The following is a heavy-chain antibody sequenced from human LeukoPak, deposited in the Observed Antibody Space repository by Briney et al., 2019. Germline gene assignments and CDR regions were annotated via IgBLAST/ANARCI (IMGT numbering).Heavy chain of an antibody. CDR2: IIPILGIA. D-gene: IGHD3-22*01. CDR3: ARGDSSGYPWYFDL. J-gene: IGHJ2*01. Sequence: ASVKVSCKASGGTFSSYAISWVRQAPGQWLEWMGRIIPILGIANYAQKFQGRVTITADKSTSTTYMELSSLRSEDTAVYYCARGDSSGYPWYFDLWGRGTLVTVSS. CDR1: GGTFSSYA. V-gene: IGHV1-69*04.